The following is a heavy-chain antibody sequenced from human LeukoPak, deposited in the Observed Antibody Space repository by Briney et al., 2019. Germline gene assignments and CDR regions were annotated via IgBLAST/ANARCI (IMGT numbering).Heavy chain of an antibody. CDR2: IWYDGSKE. CDR3: ARDRDGFNYRYYGMDV. Sequence: GRSLRLSCAASGFTFSNYGINWVRQAPGKGLEWMAVIWYDGSKEYYADSVKDRFTISRDKSKNMLYLQMSSLRVEDTAVYYCARDRDGFNYRYYGMDVWGQGTTVIVSS. J-gene: IGHJ6*02. V-gene: IGHV3-33*01. D-gene: IGHD5-24*01. CDR1: GFTFSNYG.